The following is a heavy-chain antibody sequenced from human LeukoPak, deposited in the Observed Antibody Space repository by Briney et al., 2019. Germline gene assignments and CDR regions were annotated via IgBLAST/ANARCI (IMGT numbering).Heavy chain of an antibody. Sequence: ASVKVSCKASGYTFTSYGISWVRQAPGQGLEWMGWISAYNGNTNYAQKLQGRVTMTTDTSTSTAYMELRSLRSDDTAVYYCARYYYDSSGYYYPDYWGQRTLVTVSS. V-gene: IGHV1-18*01. D-gene: IGHD3-22*01. CDR3: ARYYYDSSGYYYPDY. CDR1: GYTFTSYG. CDR2: ISAYNGNT. J-gene: IGHJ4*02.